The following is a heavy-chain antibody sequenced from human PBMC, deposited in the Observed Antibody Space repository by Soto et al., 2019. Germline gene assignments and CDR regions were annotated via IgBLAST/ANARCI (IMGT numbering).Heavy chain of an antibody. CDR3: ARSPYYYDSRASDRAFDI. D-gene: IGHD3-22*01. Sequence: SETLSLTCTVSGGSISIYYWSWIRHPPGKGLEWIGYIYYSGSTNYNPSLKSRVTISVDTSKNQFSLKLSSVTAADTAVYYCARSPYYYDSRASDRAFDIWGQGTMVTVSS. V-gene: IGHV4-59*01. CDR2: IYYSGST. J-gene: IGHJ3*02. CDR1: GGSISIYY.